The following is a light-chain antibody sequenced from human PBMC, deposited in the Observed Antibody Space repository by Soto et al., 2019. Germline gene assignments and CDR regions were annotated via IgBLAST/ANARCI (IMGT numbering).Light chain of an antibody. J-gene: IGLJ2*01. V-gene: IGLV2-14*01. CDR3: SSYSFSSMGL. Sequence: QSALTQPAFVSGSPGQSITISCTGTSSDIGDYDYVSWYQQHPGKAPKTLIYEVSIRPSGISNRFSGSKSGNTAYLTISGLQLEDEADYYCSSYSFSSMGLFGGGTKLTVL. CDR1: SSDIGDYDY. CDR2: EVS.